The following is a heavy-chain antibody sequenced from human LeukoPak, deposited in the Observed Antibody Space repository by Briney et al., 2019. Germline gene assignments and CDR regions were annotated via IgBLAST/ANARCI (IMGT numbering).Heavy chain of an antibody. CDR2: INPNSGGT. Sequence: ASVKVSCKASGYTFTGYYMHWVRQAPGQGLEWMGWINPNSGGTNYAQKFQGRVTMTRDTSISTAYMELSRLRSDDTAVYYCARLSIAADGTLGDYWGQGTLVTVSS. CDR1: GYTFTGYY. V-gene: IGHV1-2*02. CDR3: ARLSIAADGTLGDY. D-gene: IGHD6-13*01. J-gene: IGHJ4*02.